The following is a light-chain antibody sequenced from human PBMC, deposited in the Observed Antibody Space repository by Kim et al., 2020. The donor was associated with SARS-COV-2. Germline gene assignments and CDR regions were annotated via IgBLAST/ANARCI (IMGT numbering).Light chain of an antibody. CDR3: QQYITYMYT. CDR2: KAS. J-gene: IGKJ2*01. V-gene: IGKV1-5*03. CDR1: QSISIW. Sequence: SASDGDKVPITCRASQSISIWLAWFQQKPGKAPKLLIYKASNLATGVPSRFSGSGSGKEFTLVISSLQPDDFATYYCQQYITYMYTFGRGTKLEI.